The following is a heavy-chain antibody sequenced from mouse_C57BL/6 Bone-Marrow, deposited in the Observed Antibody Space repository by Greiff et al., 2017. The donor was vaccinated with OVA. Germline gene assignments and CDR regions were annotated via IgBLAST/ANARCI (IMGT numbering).Heavy chain of an antibody. D-gene: IGHD2-5*01. CDR2: ISDGGSYT. V-gene: IGHV5-4*01. J-gene: IGHJ2*01. CDR1: GFTFSSYA. Sequence: EVQRVESGGGLVKPGGSLELSCAASGFTFSSYAMSWVRQTPEKRLEWVATISDGGSYTYYPDNVKGRFTISRDNAKNNLYLQMSHLKSEDTAMYYCARDKYSNYFDYWGQGTTLTVSS. CDR3: ARDKYSNYFDY.